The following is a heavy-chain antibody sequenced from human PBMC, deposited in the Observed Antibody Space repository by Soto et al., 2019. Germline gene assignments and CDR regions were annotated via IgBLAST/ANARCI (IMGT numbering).Heavy chain of an antibody. V-gene: IGHV1-46*01. CDR2: VNPSGGST. J-gene: IGHJ1*01. D-gene: IGHD2-15*01. CDR3: AREENCSGGTCYSEYFHR. CDR1: RYLFTAYS. Sequence: GSVKVSFKACRYLFTAYSMHFVRLAPGQGLEWTGVVNPSGGSTKYAQNFQGRVTMTSDTSTTTIYMELSSLRSDDTAIYYCAREENCSGGTCYSEYFHRWGQGTMVTVSS.